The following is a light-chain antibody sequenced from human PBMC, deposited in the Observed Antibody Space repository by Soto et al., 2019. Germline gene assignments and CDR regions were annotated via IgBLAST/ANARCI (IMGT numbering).Light chain of an antibody. Sequence: DIVRTPSPSTLSESPRERATLSCTASQSVSSNLAWYQQKPGQAPRLLIYGASTRATGIPARFSGSGSGTEFTLTISSLQSEDFAVYYCHQYGSSPQTFGQGTKVDIK. J-gene: IGKJ1*01. CDR2: GAS. CDR3: HQYGSSPQT. CDR1: QSVSSN. V-gene: IGKV3-15*01.